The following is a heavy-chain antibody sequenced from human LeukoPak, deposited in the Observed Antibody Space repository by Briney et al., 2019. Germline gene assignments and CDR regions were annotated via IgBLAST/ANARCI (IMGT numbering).Heavy chain of an antibody. J-gene: IGHJ4*02. CDR1: GFTFSSYA. V-gene: IGHV3-23*01. CDR2: ISGSGGST. D-gene: IGHD2-15*01. Sequence: SGGSLRLXCAASGFTFSSYAMSWVRQAPGKGLEWVSAISGSGGSTYYADSVKGRFTISRDNSKNTLYLQMNSLRAEDTAVYYCAKLNSGGSCYSCAFDYWGQGTLVTVSS. CDR3: AKLNSGGSCYSCAFDY.